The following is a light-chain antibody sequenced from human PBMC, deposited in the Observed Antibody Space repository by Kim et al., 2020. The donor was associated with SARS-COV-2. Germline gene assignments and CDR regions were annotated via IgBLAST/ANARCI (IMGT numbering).Light chain of an antibody. CDR3: QSYDISNQV. J-gene: IGLJ3*02. CDR1: SGSIASNE. CDR2: DHH. Sequence: GKTVTISCTRSSGSIASNEVQWYQQRPGSSPATVIYDHHQRPSGVPDRFSGSIDSSSNSASLTISGLKTEDEADYYCQSYDISNQVFGGGTKLTVL. V-gene: IGLV6-57*01.